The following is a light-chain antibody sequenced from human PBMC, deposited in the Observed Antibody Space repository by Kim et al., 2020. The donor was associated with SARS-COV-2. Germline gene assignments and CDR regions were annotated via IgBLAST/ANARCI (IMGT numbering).Light chain of an antibody. J-gene: IGKJ1*01. CDR1: QSVSGW. Sequence: ASVGDRVTITCRASQSVSGWLNSYQQKPGKAPHLLIYRTSTLQTGVPPRFSGSASGTDFTLTINTLQPEDFATYYCQQSYNFPRTFGQGTRVEIK. V-gene: IGKV1-39*01. CDR3: QQSYNFPRT. CDR2: RTS.